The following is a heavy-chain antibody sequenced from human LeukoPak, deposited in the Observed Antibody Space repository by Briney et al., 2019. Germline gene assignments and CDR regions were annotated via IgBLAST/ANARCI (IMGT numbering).Heavy chain of an antibody. CDR2: IRSTASNYAT. D-gene: IGHD2-21*01. CDR3: ARVHGGDSHGAFDI. J-gene: IGHJ3*02. V-gene: IGHV3-73*01. CDR1: GLTFSASA. Sequence: GGSLRLSCAASGLTFSASAMHWVRQASGKGLEWVGRIRSTASNYATAYAASVKGRFTISRDDSKNTAYLQMDSLRAEDTAVYYCARVHGGDSHGAFDIWGQGTMVTVSS.